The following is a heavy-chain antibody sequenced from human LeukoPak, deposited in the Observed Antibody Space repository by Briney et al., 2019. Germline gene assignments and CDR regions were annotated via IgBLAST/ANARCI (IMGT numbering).Heavy chain of an antibody. J-gene: IGHJ6*03. D-gene: IGHD5-18*01. Sequence: SETLSLTCTVSGGSISSYYWSWIRQPPGKGLEWIGYIYYSGSTNYNPSLKSRVTISVDTSKNQFSLKLSSVTAADTAVYYCARVAGGYSYGYFDYYYYYMDVWGKGTTVTVSS. CDR3: ARVAGGYSYGYFDYYYYYMDV. CDR2: IYYSGST. V-gene: IGHV4-59*08. CDR1: GGSISSYY.